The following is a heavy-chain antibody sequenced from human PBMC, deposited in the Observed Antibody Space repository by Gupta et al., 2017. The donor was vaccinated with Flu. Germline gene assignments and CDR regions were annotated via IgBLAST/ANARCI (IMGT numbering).Heavy chain of an antibody. J-gene: IGHJ4*02. Sequence: QVQLQESGPGLVKPSQTLTLTCTVSGDPLSGGSDYWAWSRQSAGRGLEWIGRVDSTGTTNHNPSLKSRVTISIDVSKNQFSLKMRSVNAADTAVYYCARDTGMGVFDLWGQGTLVTVSS. D-gene: IGHD1-14*01. V-gene: IGHV4-61*02. CDR2: VDSTGTT. CDR3: ARDTGMGVFDL. CDR1: GDPLSGGSDY.